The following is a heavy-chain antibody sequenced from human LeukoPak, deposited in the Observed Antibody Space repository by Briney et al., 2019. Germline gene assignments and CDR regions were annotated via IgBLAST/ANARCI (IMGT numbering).Heavy chain of an antibody. CDR2: ISAYNGNT. Sequence: GASVKVSCKASGGTFSSYAISWVRQAPGQGLEWMGWISAYNGNTNYAQKLQGRVTMTTDTSTSTAYMELRSLRSDDTAVYYCARDRPLYSNPSRGVFDPWGQGTLVTVSS. V-gene: IGHV1-18*01. CDR1: GGTFSSYA. CDR3: ARDRPLYSNPSRGVFDP. J-gene: IGHJ5*02. D-gene: IGHD6-25*01.